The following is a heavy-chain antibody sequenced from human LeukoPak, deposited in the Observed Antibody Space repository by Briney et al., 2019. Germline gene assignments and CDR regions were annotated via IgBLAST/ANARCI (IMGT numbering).Heavy chain of an antibody. CDR1: GGSISSSNW. D-gene: IGHD3-10*01. CDR3: ARGGRVRGVFNWFDP. Sequence: PSGTLSLTCAVSGGSISSSNWWGWVRQPPGKGLEWIGEIYHSGSTNYNPSLKSRVTISVDKSKNPFSLKLSSVTAADTAVYYCARGGRVRGVFNWFDPWGQGTLVTVSS. CDR2: IYHSGST. V-gene: IGHV4-4*02. J-gene: IGHJ5*02.